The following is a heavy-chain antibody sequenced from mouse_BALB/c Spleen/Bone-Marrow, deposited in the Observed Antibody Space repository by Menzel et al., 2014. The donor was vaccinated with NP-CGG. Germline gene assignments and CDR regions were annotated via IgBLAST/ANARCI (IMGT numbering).Heavy chain of an antibody. CDR1: GYTFTSYY. D-gene: IGHD2-1*01. Sequence: VQLQQSGAELAKPGASVKLSCKASGYTFTSYYMYWVKQRPGQGLGWIGEINPSNGGTNFNEKFKSKATLTVDKSSSTAYMQLSSLTSEDSAVYYCTRYGNYYFDYWGQGTTLTVSS. J-gene: IGHJ2*01. V-gene: IGHV1S81*02. CDR3: TRYGNYYFDY. CDR2: INPSNGGT.